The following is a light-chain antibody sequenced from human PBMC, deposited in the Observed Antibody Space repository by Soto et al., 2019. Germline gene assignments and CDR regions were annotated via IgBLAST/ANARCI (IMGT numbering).Light chain of an antibody. V-gene: IGLV2-23*02. J-gene: IGLJ3*02. CDR1: SSDIGSYNL. Sequence: QSALTQPASVSGSLGQSISISCTGTSSDIGSYNLVSRYQQYPGKAPKLMILEVSERPSGVSNRFSGSKSGDTASLTISGLQAEDEADYYCCSYAGSGKVVFGGGTKLTVL. CDR3: CSYAGSGKVV. CDR2: EVS.